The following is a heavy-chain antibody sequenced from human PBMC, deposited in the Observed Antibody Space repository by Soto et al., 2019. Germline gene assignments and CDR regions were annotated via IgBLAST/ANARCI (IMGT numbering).Heavy chain of an antibody. D-gene: IGHD3-3*01. Sequence: QVQLVQSGAEVKKPGASVKVSCKASGYTFTNYYMHWVRQAPGQGLEWMGIINPSGGSTSYAQKFQGRIIMTRDTSTSTVYMELSSLRSEDTAVYYCARVPHVLRFLEWLIYFDYWGQGTLVTVSS. CDR1: GYTFTNYY. V-gene: IGHV1-46*03. J-gene: IGHJ4*02. CDR3: ARVPHVLRFLEWLIYFDY. CDR2: INPSGGST.